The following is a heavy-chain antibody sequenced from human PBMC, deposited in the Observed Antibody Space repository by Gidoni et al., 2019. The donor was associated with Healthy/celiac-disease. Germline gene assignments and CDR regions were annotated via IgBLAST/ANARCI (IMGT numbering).Heavy chain of an antibody. CDR3: ARDINDFWSDNNDY. D-gene: IGHD3-3*01. CDR2: ISYDGSNK. J-gene: IGHJ4*02. CDR1: GFTFSSYD. Sequence: QVQLVESGGGVVQPGRSLRLSGAASGFTFSSYDMHWVRQAPGKGLECVAVISYDGSNKYYADSVKGRFTISRDNSKNTLYLQMNSLRAEDTAVYYCARDINDFWSDNNDYWGQGTLVTASS. V-gene: IGHV3-30-3*01.